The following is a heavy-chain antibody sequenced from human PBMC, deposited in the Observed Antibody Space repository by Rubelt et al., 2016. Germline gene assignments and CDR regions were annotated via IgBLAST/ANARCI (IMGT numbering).Heavy chain of an antibody. Sequence: QITLKESGPTLVKPTQTLTLTCTFSGFSLSTNGVGVGWVRQPPGKALEWLAVIYYDNDKRYSPSLKTRLTITKDTSKNQVVLTMTNMDPVDSATYYCAHKIVGAVIHAFDIWGQGTMVTVSS. J-gene: IGHJ3*02. D-gene: IGHD1-26*01. CDR3: AHKIVGAVIHAFDI. V-gene: IGHV2-5*02. CDR2: IYYDNDK. CDR1: GFSLSTNGVG.